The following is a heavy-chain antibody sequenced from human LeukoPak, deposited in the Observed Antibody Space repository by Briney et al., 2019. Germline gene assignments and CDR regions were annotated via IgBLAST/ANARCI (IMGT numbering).Heavy chain of an antibody. D-gene: IGHD3-22*01. CDR2: IYYSGST. J-gene: IGHJ4*02. CDR1: GGSISSSSYY. Sequence: PSETLSLTCTASGGSISSSSYYWGWIRQPPGKGLEWIGSIYYSGSTYYNPSLKSRVTISVDTSKNQFSLKLSSVTAADTAVYYCASIYDSSGYPPDYWGQGTLVTVSS. V-gene: IGHV4-39*07. CDR3: ASIYDSSGYPPDY.